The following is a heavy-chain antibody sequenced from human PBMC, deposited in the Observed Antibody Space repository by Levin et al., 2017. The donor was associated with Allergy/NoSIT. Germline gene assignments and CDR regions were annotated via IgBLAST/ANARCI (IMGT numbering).Heavy chain of an antibody. CDR1: GFTFSTFG. Sequence: PGGSLRLSCAASGFTFSTFGMHWVRQAPGKGLEWVAVISSDGSNRHFADSVKGRFSISRDNSKNTLYLQMNSLRVEDTAVYYCAKALVGRIGTRLDYWGQGVLVTVSS. CDR3: AKALVGRIGTRLDY. J-gene: IGHJ4*02. V-gene: IGHV3-30*18. D-gene: IGHD1-26*01. CDR2: ISSDGSNR.